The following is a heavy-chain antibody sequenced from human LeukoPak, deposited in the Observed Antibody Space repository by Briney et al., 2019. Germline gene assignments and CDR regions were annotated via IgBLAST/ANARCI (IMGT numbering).Heavy chain of an antibody. CDR3: ARRDGDYEGFDY. CDR1: GGSISSGGYY. Sequence: SQTLSLTCTVSGGSISSGGYYWSWIRQHPGKGLEWIGYIYYSGSTYYNPSLMSRVTISVDTSKNQFSLKLSSVTAADTAVYYCARRDGDYEGFDYWGQGTLVTVSS. CDR2: IYYSGST. V-gene: IGHV4-31*03. D-gene: IGHD4-17*01. J-gene: IGHJ4*02.